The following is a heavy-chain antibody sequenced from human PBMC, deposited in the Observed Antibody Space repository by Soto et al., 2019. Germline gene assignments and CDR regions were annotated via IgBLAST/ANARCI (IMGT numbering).Heavy chain of an antibody. CDR2: ISGTSSNR. V-gene: IGHV3-48*02. J-gene: IGHJ6*04. CDR1: GFTFSTYT. Sequence: GGSLRLSCAASGFTFSTYTMNWVGQAPGKGLEGGSDISGTSSNRYYADSVKGRFTISRDNAKNSLYLQMNSLRDEDTAVYYCARMVVTVTDYYNGLDVRGKGSKVTGSS. D-gene: IGHD2-21*02. CDR3: ARMVVTVTDYYNGLDV.